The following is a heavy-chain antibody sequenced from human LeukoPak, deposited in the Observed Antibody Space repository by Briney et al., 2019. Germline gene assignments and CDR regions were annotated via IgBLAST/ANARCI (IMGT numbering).Heavy chain of an antibody. Sequence: PRGSLSLSCAASGFTFSNYAMNWVRQPPRKGLEWVSTITSNGGSTYYADSVEGRFAISRDNSKNTLYLHMNSVRAEDTAVYYCAKDRRVVVIMFSDYWGQGTLVTVSS. D-gene: IGHD3-22*01. V-gene: IGHV3-23*01. CDR3: AKDRRVVVIMFSDY. CDR2: ITSNGGST. CDR1: GFTFSNYA. J-gene: IGHJ4*02.